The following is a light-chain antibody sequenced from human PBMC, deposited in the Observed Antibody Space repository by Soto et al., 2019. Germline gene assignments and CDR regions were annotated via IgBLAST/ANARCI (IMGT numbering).Light chain of an antibody. CDR3: TSYTANKTPL. CDR1: SSDVGGYNY. J-gene: IGLJ2*01. CDR2: DVS. V-gene: IGLV2-14*03. Sequence: QSALTQPASVSGSPGQSITISCTGTSSDVGGYNYVSWYQQHPGKAPKLMIYDVSSRPSGVSNCFSGSKSGNTASLIISGLLAEDEADYYCTSYTANKTPLFGGGTKLTVL.